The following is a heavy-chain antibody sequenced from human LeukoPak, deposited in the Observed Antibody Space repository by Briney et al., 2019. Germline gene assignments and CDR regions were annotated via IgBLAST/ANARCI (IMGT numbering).Heavy chain of an antibody. CDR1: GGSVSSSGYY. CDR3: ARETVTTFFDY. Sequence: SETLSLTCTVSGGSVSSSGYYWGWIRQPPGKGLEWIGSIYYSGSTYYNPSLKSRVTISVDTSKNQFSLKLSSVTAADTAVYYCARETVTTFFDYWGQGTLVTVSS. CDR2: IYYSGST. J-gene: IGHJ4*02. D-gene: IGHD4-11*01. V-gene: IGHV4-39*07.